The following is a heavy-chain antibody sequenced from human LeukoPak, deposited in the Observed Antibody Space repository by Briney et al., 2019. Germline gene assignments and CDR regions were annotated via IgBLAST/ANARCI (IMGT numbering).Heavy chain of an antibody. CDR2: IIPIFGTA. J-gene: IGHJ4*02. D-gene: IGHD2-15*01. V-gene: IGHV1-69*01. Sequence: GSSVKVSCKASGGTFSSYAISWVRQAPGQGLEWMGGIIPIFGTANYAQKFQGRVTITADESTSTAYMELRSLRSDDTAVYYCARDVVAATPYFDYWGQGTLVTVSS. CDR3: ARDVVAATPYFDY. CDR1: GGTFSSYA.